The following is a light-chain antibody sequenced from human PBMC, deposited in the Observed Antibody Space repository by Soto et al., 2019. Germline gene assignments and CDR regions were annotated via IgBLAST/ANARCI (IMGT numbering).Light chain of an antibody. V-gene: IGKV3-11*01. CDR1: QSISSY. CDR2: DAS. CDR3: QQRSNWPPT. J-gene: IGKJ1*01. Sequence: EIVMTQSPATLSLSPGERATLSCRASQSISSYLAWYQQTPGQAPRLLIYDASTRATGIPARFSGSGSGTEFTLTISSLEPEDFAIYYCQQRSNWPPTFGQGTKVEIK.